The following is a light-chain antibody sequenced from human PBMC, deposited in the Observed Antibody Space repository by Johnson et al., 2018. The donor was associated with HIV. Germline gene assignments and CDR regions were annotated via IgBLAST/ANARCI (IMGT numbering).Light chain of an antibody. CDR3: ATWDSSLSAFV. Sequence: QYVLTQPPSVSAAPRQKVTISCSGSSSNIGKNYVSWYRHLPGTAPKLLIYDNDKRPSGMPDRFSASKAGSSATLGITGLQTGDEADYYCATWDSSLSAFVFGPGTKLTIL. V-gene: IGLV1-51*01. CDR2: DND. CDR1: SSNIGKNY. J-gene: IGLJ1*01.